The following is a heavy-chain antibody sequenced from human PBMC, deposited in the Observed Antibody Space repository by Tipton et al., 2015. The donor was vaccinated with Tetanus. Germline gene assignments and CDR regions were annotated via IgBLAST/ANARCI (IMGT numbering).Heavy chain of an antibody. CDR1: GGSISSSSYY. J-gene: IGHJ4*02. D-gene: IGHD3-22*01. CDR2: IYYSGST. Sequence: TLSLTCTVSGGSISSSSYYWGWIRQPPGKGLEWIGSIYYSGSTNYNPSLKSRVTISVDTSKNQFSLKLSSVTAADTAVYYCARLGAYYYDSSGYAPAFDYWGQGTLVTVSS. CDR3: ARLGAYYYDSSGYAPAFDY. V-gene: IGHV4-39*07.